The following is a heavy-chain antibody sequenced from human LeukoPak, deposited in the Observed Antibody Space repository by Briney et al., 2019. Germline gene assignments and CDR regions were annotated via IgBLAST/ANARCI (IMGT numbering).Heavy chain of an antibody. D-gene: IGHD3-22*01. V-gene: IGHV3-9*01. CDR2: ISWNSGSI. Sequence: GRSLRLSCAASGFTFDDYATHWVRQAPGKGLEWVSGISWNSGSIGYADSVKGRFTISRDNAKNSLYLQMNSLRAEDTALYYCAKDMYDSSGYPHYFDYWSRGTLVTVSS. CDR3: AKDMYDSSGYPHYFDY. J-gene: IGHJ4*02. CDR1: GFTFDDYA.